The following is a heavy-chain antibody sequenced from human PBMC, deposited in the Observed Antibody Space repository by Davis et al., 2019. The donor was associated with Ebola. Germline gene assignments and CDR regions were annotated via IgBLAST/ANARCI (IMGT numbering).Heavy chain of an antibody. Sequence: GESPKISCAASGFTFSNYWMTWVRQAPGKGLEWVANIKQDGSEKYYLDSVEGRFTISRDNGKNSVFLQMNILRAEDTAVYYCARPVRESGIRLLGYWGQGTLVTVSS. V-gene: IGHV3-7*03. CDR2: IKQDGSEK. J-gene: IGHJ4*02. D-gene: IGHD2-21*02. CDR3: ARPVRESGIRLLGY. CDR1: GFTFSNYW.